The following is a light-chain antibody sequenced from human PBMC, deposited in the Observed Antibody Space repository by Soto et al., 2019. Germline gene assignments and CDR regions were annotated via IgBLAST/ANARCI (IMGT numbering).Light chain of an antibody. Sequence: AIRMTQSPSSLSAYTGDRVTITCRASQGISSYLAWYQQKPGKAPKLLIYAASTLQSGVPSRFSGSGSGTDFTLTISSLEPEDFAVYYCQQRSNWPPPTFGQGTRLEIK. CDR3: QQRSNWPPPT. V-gene: IGKV1-8*01. CDR2: AAS. J-gene: IGKJ5*01. CDR1: QGISSY.